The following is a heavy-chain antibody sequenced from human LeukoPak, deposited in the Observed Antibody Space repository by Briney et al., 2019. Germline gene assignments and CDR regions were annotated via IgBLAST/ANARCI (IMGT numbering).Heavy chain of an antibody. Sequence: GGSLRLSCAASGFTFSSYAMSWVRQAPGKGLEWVSAISGSGGSTYYADSVKGRFTISRDNSKNTLYLQMNSLRAEDTAVYYCARGRMSPVPAAIKRAFDIWGQGTMVTVSS. CDR1: GFTFSSYA. CDR2: ISGSGGST. V-gene: IGHV3-23*01. D-gene: IGHD2-2*01. J-gene: IGHJ3*02. CDR3: ARGRMSPVPAAIKRAFDI.